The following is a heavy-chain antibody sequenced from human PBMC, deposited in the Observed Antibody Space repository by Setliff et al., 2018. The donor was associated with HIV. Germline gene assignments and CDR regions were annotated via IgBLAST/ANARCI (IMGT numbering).Heavy chain of an antibody. V-gene: IGHV4-59*01. Sequence: SETLSLTCTVSGGSISGYYWRWIRQPPGKGLEYIGSIFFTGNTIYNPSLKARVTLSVDMSKNQVFLRLSSVTAAYTAVYYCVRGYCSSTTCYEDYYYMDVWGKGSTVTVSS. CDR2: IFFTGNT. CDR1: GGSISGYY. CDR3: VRGYCSSTTCYEDYYYMDV. D-gene: IGHD2-2*01. J-gene: IGHJ6*03.